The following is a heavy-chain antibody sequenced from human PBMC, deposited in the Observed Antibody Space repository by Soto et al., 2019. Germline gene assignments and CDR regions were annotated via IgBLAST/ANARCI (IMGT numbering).Heavy chain of an antibody. D-gene: IGHD3-22*01. Sequence: GGSLRLSCAASGFTFSSYAMSWVRQAPGKGLEWVSSISSSGSYIYYADSVKGRFTISRDNSRNTLYLQMNSLRAEDTAIYYCAKYQPMTQPRPYFDYWGQGTLVTVSS. J-gene: IGHJ4*02. CDR3: AKYQPMTQPRPYFDY. CDR2: ISSSGSYI. CDR1: GFTFSSYA. V-gene: IGHV3-23*01.